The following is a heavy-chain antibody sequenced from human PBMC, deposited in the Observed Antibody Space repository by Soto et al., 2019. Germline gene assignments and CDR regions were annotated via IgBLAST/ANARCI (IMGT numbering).Heavy chain of an antibody. D-gene: IGHD2-2*01. CDR3: ARWGGCSSTSCYWAYYYGMDV. V-gene: IGHV1-18*01. J-gene: IGHJ6*02. CDR2: ISAYNGNT. Sequence: ASVKVSCKASGYTFTSYGISWVRQAPGQGLEWMGWISAYNGNTNYAQELQGRVTMTPDTATRTAYMELRSLRSDDTAVYYCARWGGCSSTSCYWAYYYGMDVWGRGTTVTVSS. CDR1: GYTFTSYG.